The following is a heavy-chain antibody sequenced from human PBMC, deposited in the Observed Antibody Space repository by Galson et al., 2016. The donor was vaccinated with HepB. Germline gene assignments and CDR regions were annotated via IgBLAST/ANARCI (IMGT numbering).Heavy chain of an antibody. CDR2: IWYDGITK. Sequence: SLRLSCAASGFTFSNYGIHWVRQAPGQGLEWVAVIWYDGITKYYSDSVKGRLTVSRNNSKTTVYLQMNGLRAEDTAVYYCARGSTFYHYWSPSRPYWFEPGGQGTLVTVSS. V-gene: IGHV3-33*01. J-gene: IGHJ5*02. CDR3: ARGSTFYHYWSPSRPYWFEP. CDR1: GFTFSNYG. D-gene: IGHD3-3*01.